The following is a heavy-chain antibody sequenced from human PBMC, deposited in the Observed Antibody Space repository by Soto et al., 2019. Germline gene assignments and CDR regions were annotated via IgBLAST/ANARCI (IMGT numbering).Heavy chain of an antibody. D-gene: IGHD1-26*01. CDR3: ARERSLRWEPIDY. CDR2: IYYSGST. Sequence: PSETLSLTCTVSGGSVSSGSYYWSWIRQPPGKGLEWIGYIYYSGSTNYNPSLKSRVTISVDTSKNQFSLKLSSVTAADTAVYYCARERSLRWEPIDYWGQGTLVTVSS. CDR1: GGSVSSGSYY. J-gene: IGHJ4*02. V-gene: IGHV4-61*01.